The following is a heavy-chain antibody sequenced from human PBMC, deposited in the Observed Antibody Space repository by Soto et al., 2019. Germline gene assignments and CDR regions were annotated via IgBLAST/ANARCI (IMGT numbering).Heavy chain of an antibody. CDR1: GGSFSGYY. V-gene: IGHV4-34*01. CDR2: INHSGST. CDR3: ARLNGSGSRTVPFDY. Sequence: SETLSLTCAVYGGSFSGYYWSWIRQPPGKGLEWIGEINHSGSTNYNPSLKSRVTISVDTSKNQFSLKLSSVTAADTAVYYCARLNGSGSRTVPFDYWGQGTLVTVSS. D-gene: IGHD3-10*01. J-gene: IGHJ4*02.